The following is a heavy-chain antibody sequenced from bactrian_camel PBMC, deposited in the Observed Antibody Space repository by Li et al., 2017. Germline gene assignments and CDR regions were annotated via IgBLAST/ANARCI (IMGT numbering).Heavy chain of an antibody. Sequence: HVQLVESGGGSAQAGGSLRLSCAASGSTVSRKCMGWFRQAPGKGLDWVSGIYSDGSNTYYADSVKDRFTISRDNAKNTLYLQMNSLKSEDTALYYCATGESIATMSCLLTGARGPRSPSP. J-gene: IGHJ6*01. V-gene: IGHV3-2*01. CDR3: ATGESIATMSCLLT. D-gene: IGHD4*01. CDR2: IYSDGSNT. CDR1: GSTVSRKC.